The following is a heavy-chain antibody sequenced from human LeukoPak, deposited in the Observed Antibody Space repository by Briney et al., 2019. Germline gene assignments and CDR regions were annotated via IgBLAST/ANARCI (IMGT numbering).Heavy chain of an antibody. Sequence: GGSLRLSCAASRFTFSRYGMHWVRQAPGKGLEWVAFIRYDGSNKYYADSVKGRFTISRDNSRNTLYLQMNSLRAEDTAVYYCARASPYSSSWYGHAFDIWGQGTMVTVSS. J-gene: IGHJ3*02. D-gene: IGHD6-13*01. CDR3: ARASPYSSSWYGHAFDI. CDR2: IRYDGSNK. CDR1: RFTFSRYG. V-gene: IGHV3-30*02.